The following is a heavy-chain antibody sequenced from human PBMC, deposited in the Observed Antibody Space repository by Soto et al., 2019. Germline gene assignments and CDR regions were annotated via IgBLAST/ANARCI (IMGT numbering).Heavy chain of an antibody. J-gene: IGHJ4*02. CDR3: AKAEMWFGESVSSVH. CDR2: IRGSGGST. V-gene: IGHV3-23*01. D-gene: IGHD3-10*01. Sequence: EVQLLESGGGLVQPGGSLRLSCAASGITFSSYAMSWVRQAPGKGLEWVSTIRGSGGSTHYADSVKGRFTISRDNSKNTLYVQMNSLRAEDTAVYYCAKAEMWFGESVSSVHWGQGTLVTVSS. CDR1: GITFSSYA.